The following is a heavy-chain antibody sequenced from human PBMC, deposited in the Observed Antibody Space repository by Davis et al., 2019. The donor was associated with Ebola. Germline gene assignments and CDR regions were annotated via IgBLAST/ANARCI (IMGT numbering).Heavy chain of an antibody. D-gene: IGHD5-18*01. V-gene: IGHV3-30*02. J-gene: IGHJ6*02. Sequence: GESLKISCAASGFTFSRYGMHWVRQAPGKGLEWVAFIRYDGSNKYYADSVKDRFTISRDNSKNTLYLQMNSLRAEDTAVYYCAKEDTAMITGPDFYFGMDVWGQGTTVTVSS. CDR3: AKEDTAMITGPDFYFGMDV. CDR1: GFTFSRYG. CDR2: IRYDGSNK.